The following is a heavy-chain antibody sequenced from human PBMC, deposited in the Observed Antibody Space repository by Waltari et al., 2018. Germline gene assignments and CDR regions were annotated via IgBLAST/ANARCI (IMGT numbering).Heavy chain of an antibody. CDR3: AKGTHKNDPPVREWGAFDI. D-gene: IGHD3-10*01. J-gene: IGHJ3*02. Sequence: EVQLVESGGGLVQPGGSLRLSCAASGFTFSSYAMSWVRQAPGKGLEWGSAISGSGGSTYYADSVKGRFTISRDNSKNTLYLQMNSLRAEDTAVYYCAKGTHKNDPPVREWGAFDIWGQGTMVTVSS. CDR1: GFTFSSYA. V-gene: IGHV3-23*04. CDR2: ISGSGGST.